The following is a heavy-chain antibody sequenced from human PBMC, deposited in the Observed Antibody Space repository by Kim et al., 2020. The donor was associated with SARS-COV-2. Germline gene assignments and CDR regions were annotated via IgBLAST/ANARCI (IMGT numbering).Heavy chain of an antibody. CDR2: INHSGST. CDR3: ARGPMESSTSYLLLDY. CDR1: GGSFSGYY. J-gene: IGHJ4*02. V-gene: IGHV4-34*01. Sequence: SETLSLTCAVYGGSFSGYYWSWIRQPPGKGLEWIGEINHSGSTNYNPSLKSRVTISVDTSKNQFSLKLSSVTAADTAVYYCARGPMESSTSYLLLDYWGQGTLVTVSS. D-gene: IGHD2-2*01.